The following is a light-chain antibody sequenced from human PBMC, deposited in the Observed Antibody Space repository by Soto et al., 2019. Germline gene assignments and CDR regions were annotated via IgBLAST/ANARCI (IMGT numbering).Light chain of an antibody. CDR1: QCISKW. CDR3: QQYNSYPWT. V-gene: IGKV1-5*03. J-gene: IGKJ1*01. CDR2: KAS. Sequence: DIQMTQSPSTLSASVGDRVTITCRASQCISKWLAWYQQKPGKAPKLLIYKASSLESGVPSRFSGSGSGTEFTLTISSLQPDDFATYYCQQYNSYPWTFGQGTKVEIK.